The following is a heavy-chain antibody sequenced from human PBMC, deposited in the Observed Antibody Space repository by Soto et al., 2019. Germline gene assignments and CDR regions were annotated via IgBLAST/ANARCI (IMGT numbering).Heavy chain of an antibody. CDR2: ISGYNGNT. CDR3: ARGSNGSGYGVY. J-gene: IGHJ4*02. D-gene: IGHD3-3*01. CDR1: GYTFTTYV. Sequence: QVQLVHSGTEVKKPRASVKVSCKPSGYTFTTYVINWVRQAPGHGLEWLGRISGYNGNTNYAQKFQGRVTMTTDTSMGIADMDLRRLTFGDTAVYYWARGSNGSGYGVYWGQGTLVSVSS. V-gene: IGHV1-18*01.